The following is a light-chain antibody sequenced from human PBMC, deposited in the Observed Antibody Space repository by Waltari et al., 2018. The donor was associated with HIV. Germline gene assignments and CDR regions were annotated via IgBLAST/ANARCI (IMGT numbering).Light chain of an antibody. V-gene: IGKV1-12*01. CDR3: QQASSLPLT. Sequence: DIQMTQSPSSVSASVGDRVTIPCRARQRICRWLVWYQQTPAKAPILLSYAASTLQAGVPSRVSGSGSGTSFTLTISSLQPEDFATYYCQQASSLPLTFGEGTKVEIK. J-gene: IGKJ4*01. CDR2: AAS. CDR1: QRICRW.